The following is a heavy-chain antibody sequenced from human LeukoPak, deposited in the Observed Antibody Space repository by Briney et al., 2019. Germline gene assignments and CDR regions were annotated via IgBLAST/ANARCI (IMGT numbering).Heavy chain of an antibody. Sequence: SETLSLTCTVSGGSISSHYWSWIRQPPGKGLEWIGYIYNGGSTDYNPSLRSRVTISVDTSKSQFSLKLSSVTAADTAVYYCARIDYGGNFLGAFDIWGQGTMVTVSS. D-gene: IGHD4-23*01. CDR3: ARIDYGGNFLGAFDI. CDR2: IYNGGST. V-gene: IGHV4-59*11. CDR1: GGSISSHY. J-gene: IGHJ3*02.